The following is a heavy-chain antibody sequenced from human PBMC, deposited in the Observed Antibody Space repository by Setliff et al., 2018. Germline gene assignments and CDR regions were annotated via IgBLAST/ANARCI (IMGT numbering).Heavy chain of an antibody. CDR1: GGSLSTYY. D-gene: IGHD1-1*01. CDR3: AKGGGRYHSDS. V-gene: IGHV4-59*12. Sequence: PSGTLSLTCTVSGGSLSTYYWSWIRQSPGRGLEYIGYVYYNGAADYSPSLKSRVTLSVDTSNNQFSLKLTSMTAADTAVYYCAKGGGRYHSDSWGQGILVTVSS. J-gene: IGHJ4*02. CDR2: VYYNGAA.